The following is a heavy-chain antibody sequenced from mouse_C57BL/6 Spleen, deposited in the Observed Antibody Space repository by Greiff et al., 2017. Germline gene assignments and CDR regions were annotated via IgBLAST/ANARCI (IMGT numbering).Heavy chain of an antibody. CDR3: ARRGSNYFDY. CDR1: GYTFTSYW. V-gene: IGHV1-69*01. Sequence: QVQLKQPGAELVMPGASVKLSCKASGYTFTSYWMHWVKQRPGQGLEWIGEIDPSDSYTNYNQKFKGKSTLTVDKSSSTASMQLSSLTSEDSAVYYCARRGSNYFDYWGQGTTLTVSS. CDR2: IDPSDSYT. D-gene: IGHD5-1*01. J-gene: IGHJ2*01.